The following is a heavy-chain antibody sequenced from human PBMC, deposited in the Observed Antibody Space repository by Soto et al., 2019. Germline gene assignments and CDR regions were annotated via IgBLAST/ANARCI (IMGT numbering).Heavy chain of an antibody. D-gene: IGHD3-22*01. CDR3: AVSNYYDSSGYYESWSWFDP. Sequence: SETLSLTCAVSGYSISSGYYWGWIRQPPGKGLEWIGSIYHSGGTYYNPSLKSRVTVSVDTSKNQFSLKLSSVTAADTAVYYCAVSNYYDSSGYYESWSWFDPWGQGTLVTVSS. CDR2: IYHSGGT. V-gene: IGHV4-38-2*01. CDR1: GYSISSGYY. J-gene: IGHJ5*02.